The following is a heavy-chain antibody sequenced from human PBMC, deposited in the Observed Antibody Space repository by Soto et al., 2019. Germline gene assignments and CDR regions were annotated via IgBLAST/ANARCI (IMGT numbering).Heavy chain of an antibody. CDR1: FTSYD. CDR3: ARGPGSSDWRFSYYYMDV. V-gene: IGHV1-8*01. D-gene: IGHD6-19*01. CDR2: MNPNSGNT. J-gene: IGHJ6*02. Sequence: QVQLVQSGAEVKKPGASVKVSCTFTSYDINWVRQATGQGLEWMGWMNPNSGNTRYAQKFQGRVTMTRNTSNFTAYMELSSLRSEETAVDYCARGPGSSDWRFSYYYMDVGGQGTTVTVSS.